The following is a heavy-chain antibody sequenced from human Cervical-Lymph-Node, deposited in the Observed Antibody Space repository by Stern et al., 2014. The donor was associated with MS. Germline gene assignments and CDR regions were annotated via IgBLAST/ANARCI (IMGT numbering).Heavy chain of an antibody. Sequence: QVQLLESGAEVKKPGSSVKVSCKAYGDTFSSYAINWVRQVPGQGLEWMGGITPVFGTTNYAQKFQGRVTITADKSTNTAYMELMTLRSEDTAVYYCARGGGLVGYFDYWGQGTLVSVSS. CDR3: ARGGGLVGYFDY. D-gene: IGHD1-26*01. J-gene: IGHJ4*02. CDR1: GDTFSSYA. CDR2: ITPVFGTT. V-gene: IGHV1-69*06.